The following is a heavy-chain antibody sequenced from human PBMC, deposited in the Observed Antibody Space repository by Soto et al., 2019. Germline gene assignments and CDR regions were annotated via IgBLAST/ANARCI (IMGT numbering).Heavy chain of an antibody. V-gene: IGHV5-10-1*01. CDR3: ARQIYDSDTGPNFQYYFDS. D-gene: IGHD3-22*01. CDR2: IDPSDSQT. CDR1: GYSFAVYW. Sequence: GESLKISCNGSGYSFAVYWITWVRQKPGKGLEWMGRIDPSDSQTYYSPSFRGHVTISVTKSIATVFLQWSSLRASDTAMYYCARQIYDSDTGPNFQYYFDSWGQGTPVTVSS. J-gene: IGHJ4*02.